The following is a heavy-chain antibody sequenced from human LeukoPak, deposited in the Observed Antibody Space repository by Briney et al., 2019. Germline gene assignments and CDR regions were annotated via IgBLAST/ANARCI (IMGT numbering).Heavy chain of an antibody. Sequence: GASVKVSCKASGYTFTGYYMHWVRQAPGQGLEWMGWINPNSGGTNYAQKFQGRVTMTRDTSISTAYMELGRLRSDDTAVYYCARGGFGVLMVYAMWYFDYWGQGTLVTVSS. J-gene: IGHJ4*02. D-gene: IGHD2-8*01. CDR2: INPNSGGT. V-gene: IGHV1-2*02. CDR1: GYTFTGYY. CDR3: ARGGFGVLMVYAMWYFDY.